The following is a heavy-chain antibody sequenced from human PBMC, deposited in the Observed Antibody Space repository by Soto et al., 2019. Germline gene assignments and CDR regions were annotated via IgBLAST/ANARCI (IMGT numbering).Heavy chain of an antibody. Sequence: PSETLSLTCAVYGGSFSGYYWSWIRQPPGKGLEWIGEINHSGSTNYNPSLKSRVTISVDTSKNQFSLKLSSVTAADTAVYYCARSDVDIVATIERIIDYWGQGTLVTVSS. J-gene: IGHJ4*02. CDR1: GGSFSGYY. D-gene: IGHD5-12*01. V-gene: IGHV4-34*01. CDR3: ARSDVDIVATIERIIDY. CDR2: INHSGST.